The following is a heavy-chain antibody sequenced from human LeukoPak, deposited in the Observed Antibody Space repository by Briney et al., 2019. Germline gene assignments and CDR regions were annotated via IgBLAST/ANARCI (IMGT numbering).Heavy chain of an antibody. Sequence: SVKVSCKASGFTFTSSAVQWVRQARGQRLEWIGRIVVGSGNTNYAQKFQERVTITRDMSTSTAYMELSSLRSEDTAVYYCAAGAEWELLYGHDYWGQGTLVTVSS. CDR1: GFTFTSSA. V-gene: IGHV1-58*01. CDR2: IVVGSGNT. CDR3: AAGAEWELLYGHDY. D-gene: IGHD1-26*01. J-gene: IGHJ4*02.